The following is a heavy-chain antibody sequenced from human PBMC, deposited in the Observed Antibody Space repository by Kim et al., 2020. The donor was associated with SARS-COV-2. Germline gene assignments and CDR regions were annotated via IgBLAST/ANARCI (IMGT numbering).Heavy chain of an antibody. J-gene: IGHJ6*02. Sequence: GGSLRLSCAASGFTFSSYGMHWVRQAPGKGLEWVSVISYDGSNIYYADSVKGRFTISRDNSKNSLYLQMNSLRAEDTAVYYCAKGSDRFGELLCYYYYYGMDVWGQGTTVTVSS. CDR1: GFTFSSYG. CDR2: ISYDGSNI. V-gene: IGHV3-33*06. CDR3: AKGSDRFGELLCYYYYYGMDV. D-gene: IGHD3-10*01.